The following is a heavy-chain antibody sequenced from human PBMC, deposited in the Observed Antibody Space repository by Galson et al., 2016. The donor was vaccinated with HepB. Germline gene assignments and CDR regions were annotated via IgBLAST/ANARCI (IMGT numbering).Heavy chain of an antibody. J-gene: IGHJ6*02. CDR3: TRDSYDDHYYYGMDV. CDR1: GFTFNSHV. D-gene: IGHD1-1*01. CDR2: LNKDGTFA. V-gene: IGHV3-74*01. Sequence: SLRLSCAASGFTFNSHVMHWVRQGPGKGLVWVSRLNKDGTFASYADSVKGRFTTFRDNAKNTLYLQMNSLRVGDPGAYYCTRDSYDDHYYYGMDVWGRGTTVTVSS.